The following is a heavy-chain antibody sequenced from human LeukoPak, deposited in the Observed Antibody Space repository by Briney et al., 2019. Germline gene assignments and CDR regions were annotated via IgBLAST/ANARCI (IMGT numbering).Heavy chain of an antibody. CDR2: ISWNSGSI. CDR3: ARDIRGYSYGLTYGMNV. CDR1: GFTFDDYA. V-gene: IGHV3-9*01. J-gene: IGHJ6*02. D-gene: IGHD5-18*01. Sequence: GGSLRLSCAASGFTFDDYAMHWVRQAPGKGLEWVSGISWNSGSIGYADSVKGRFTTSRDNAKNSLYLQMNSLRAEDTAVFYCARDIRGYSYGLTYGMNVWGQGTTVTVSS.